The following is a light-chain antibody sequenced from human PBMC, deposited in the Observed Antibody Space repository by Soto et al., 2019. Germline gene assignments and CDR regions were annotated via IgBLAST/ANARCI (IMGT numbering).Light chain of an antibody. CDR3: QQYNSWPPIT. V-gene: IGKV3-15*01. Sequence: IVMTQSPATLSLSPGERATLSCRASQTIDNTLAWYQRKPGQAPRLLIYGASTRAPGIPARFSGTGSGTEFTLTISSLQSEDFAVYSCQQYNSWPPITFGQGTRLEIK. CDR2: GAS. J-gene: IGKJ5*01. CDR1: QTIDNT.